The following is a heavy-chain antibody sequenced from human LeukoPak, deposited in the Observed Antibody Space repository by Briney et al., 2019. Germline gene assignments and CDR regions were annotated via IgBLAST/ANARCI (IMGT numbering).Heavy chain of an antibody. D-gene: IGHD6-19*01. V-gene: IGHV3-23*01. CDR3: AKDLRGSGWYLGYLDY. CDR1: GFTFSSYA. J-gene: IGHJ4*02. Sequence: GGSLRLSCAASGFTFSSYAMSWVRQAPGKGLEWVSAISGSGGSTYYADSVKGRFTISRDNSKNTLYLQMNSLRAEDTAVYYCAKDLRGSGWYLGYLDYWGQGTLVTVSS. CDR2: ISGSGGST.